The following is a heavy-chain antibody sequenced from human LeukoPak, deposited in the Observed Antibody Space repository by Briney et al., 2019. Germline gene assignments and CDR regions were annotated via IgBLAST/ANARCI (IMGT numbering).Heavy chain of an antibody. CDR1: GGPITNYY. CDR2: IHGSGRT. CDR3: ARHVRSGDGNYRIFGY. Sequence: SETLSLTCSVSGGPITNYYWSWIRQFPGKGLEWIAYIHGSGRTNYSPSLKSRVSVSVDTSKNQFSLWVNSMTAADTAVYYCARHVRSGDGNYRIFGYWGQGTLVTVSS. V-gene: IGHV4-59*08. D-gene: IGHD2-15*01. J-gene: IGHJ4*02.